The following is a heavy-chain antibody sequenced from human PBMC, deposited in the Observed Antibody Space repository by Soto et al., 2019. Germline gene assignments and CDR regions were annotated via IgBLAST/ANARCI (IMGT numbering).Heavy chain of an antibody. D-gene: IGHD3-9*01. J-gene: IGHJ6*03. CDR1: CGSISSCVHY. Sequence: SETLSLTCTVYCGSISSCVHYWSWIRQHPGKGLEWIGYIYNNGSTYNNPSLKSRVTLSVDTFKNQFSLKLSSVTAADTAVYYCARDQPYYDILTGWNYMDVWGKGTTVT. CDR3: ARDQPYYDILTGWNYMDV. CDR2: IYNNGST. V-gene: IGHV4-31*03.